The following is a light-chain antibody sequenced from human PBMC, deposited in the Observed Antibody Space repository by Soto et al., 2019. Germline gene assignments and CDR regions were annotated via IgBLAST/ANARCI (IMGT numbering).Light chain of an antibody. J-gene: IGKJ2*03. CDR1: QNISIY. Sequence: DIKMTQSPSSLSASVGDRVTITCRASQNISIYLNWYQQKVGKAPNLLIYTTSSLQSGVPSRISGSGSGTDFTLTISSLQPEDFATYYCQQSYSTPLSFGQGSKVEIK. CDR2: TTS. V-gene: IGKV1-39*01. CDR3: QQSYSTPLS.